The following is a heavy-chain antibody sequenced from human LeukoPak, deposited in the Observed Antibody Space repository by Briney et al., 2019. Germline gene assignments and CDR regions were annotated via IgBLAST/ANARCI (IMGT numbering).Heavy chain of an antibody. CDR3: ARAAAGTNSWYYFDY. D-gene: IGHD6-19*01. CDR2: IHYSGGT. CDR1: GDSISSGDHY. V-gene: IGHV4-30-4*01. Sequence: SQTLSLTCAVSGDSISSGDHYWSWIRQHPGQDLEWIGYIHYSGGTYYNPSLKSRVIISGDMSKNQFSLSLNSLTAADSAMYYCARAAAGTNSWYYFDYWGQGTLVTVSS. J-gene: IGHJ4*02.